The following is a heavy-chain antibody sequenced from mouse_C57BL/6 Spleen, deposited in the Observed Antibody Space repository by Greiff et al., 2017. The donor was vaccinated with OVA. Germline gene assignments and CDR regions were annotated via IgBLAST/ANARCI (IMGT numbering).Heavy chain of an antibody. Sequence: QVQLQQPGAELVKPGASVKMSCKASGYTFTSYWITWVKQRPGQGLEWIGDIYPGSGSTNYNEKFKSKATLTVDTSSSTAYMQLSSLTSEDSAVYYCARRDYYGSSRDAFDYWGQGTTLTVSS. CDR2: IYPGSGST. J-gene: IGHJ2*01. D-gene: IGHD1-1*01. V-gene: IGHV1-55*01. CDR1: GYTFTSYW. CDR3: ARRDYYGSSRDAFDY.